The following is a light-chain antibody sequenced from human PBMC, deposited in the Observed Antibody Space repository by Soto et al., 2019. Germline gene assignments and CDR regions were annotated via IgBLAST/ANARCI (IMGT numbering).Light chain of an antibody. CDR1: SSNIGGNS. Sequence: QAVLTQPPSVSASPGQKVTISCSGSSSNIGGNSVSWYQQLPGTAPKLLIYDDNKRPSGIPDRFSGSKSGTSATLGITGFQTGDEADYYCGLWDSSLSAYVYAIATKVTL. J-gene: IGLJ1*01. V-gene: IGLV1-51*01. CDR2: DDN. CDR3: GLWDSSLSAYV.